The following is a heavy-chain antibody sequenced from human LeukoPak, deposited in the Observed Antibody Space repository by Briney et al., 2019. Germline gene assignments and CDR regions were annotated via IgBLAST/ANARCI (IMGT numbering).Heavy chain of an antibody. J-gene: IGHJ4*02. V-gene: IGHV4-39*01. CDR2: IYYSGST. CDR1: GGSFSGYY. CDR3: ARLAKPYGDYGS. Sequence: SETLSLTCAVYGGSFSGYYWGWIRQPPGKGLEWIGSIYYSGSTYYNPSLKSRVTISVDTSKNQFPLKLSSVTAADTAVYYCARLAKPYGDYGSWGQGTLVTVSS. D-gene: IGHD4-17*01.